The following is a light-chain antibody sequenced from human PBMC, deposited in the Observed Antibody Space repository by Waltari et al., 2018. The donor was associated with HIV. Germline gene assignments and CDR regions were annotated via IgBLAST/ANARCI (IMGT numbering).Light chain of an antibody. CDR2: DVS. V-gene: IGLV2-23*01. Sequence: QSALTQPASVSGSPGQSITISCTGTSSDVGGYNYVAWDQQHPGKAPKLVIYDVSERSSGVSNRFSGSKAGNPASRTISGLQAEDDADYNCCSYACSSTLLFCGGTKVTVL. CDR3: CSYACSSTLL. CDR1: SSDVGGYNY. J-gene: IGLJ2*01.